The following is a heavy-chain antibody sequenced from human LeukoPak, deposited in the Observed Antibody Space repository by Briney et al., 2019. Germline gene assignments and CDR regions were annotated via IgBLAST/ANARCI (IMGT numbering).Heavy chain of an antibody. J-gene: IGHJ3*02. Sequence: PGGSLRLSCAASGFTFSSYSMNWVRQAPGKGLEWVSYISSSSSTIYYADSVKGRFTISRDNAKNSLYLQMNSPRAEDTAVYYCARVQYYYDRSGYYYGKDAFDIWGQGTMVTVSS. CDR2: ISSSSSTI. CDR1: GFTFSSYS. V-gene: IGHV3-48*01. CDR3: ARVQYYYDRSGYYYGKDAFDI. D-gene: IGHD3-22*01.